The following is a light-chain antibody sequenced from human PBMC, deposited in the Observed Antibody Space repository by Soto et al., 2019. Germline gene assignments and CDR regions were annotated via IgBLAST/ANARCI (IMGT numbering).Light chain of an antibody. J-gene: IGLJ3*02. CDR3: STWDDSLSAWV. CDR2: RNN. Sequence: QSVLTQPPSVSGTPGQRVTIFCSGSSSNIGSNYVYWYQQLPGTAPKLLIYRNNQWPSGVPDRFSGSKSGASASLAISGLRSEDEADYYCSTWDDSLSAWVFGGGTKLTVL. V-gene: IGLV1-47*01. CDR1: SSNIGSNY.